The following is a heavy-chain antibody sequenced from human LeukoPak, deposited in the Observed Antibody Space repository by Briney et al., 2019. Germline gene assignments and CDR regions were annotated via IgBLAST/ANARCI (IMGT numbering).Heavy chain of an antibody. Sequence: PGGSLRLSCAASGFTFSSYGMNWVRRAPGKGLEWVSSISSSSSYIYYADSVKGRFTISRDNAKNSLYLQMNSLRAEDTAVYYCAREGSGVAGHFDYWGQGTLVTVSS. CDR2: ISSSSSYI. D-gene: IGHD6-19*01. CDR1: GFTFSSYG. V-gene: IGHV3-21*01. CDR3: AREGSGVAGHFDY. J-gene: IGHJ4*02.